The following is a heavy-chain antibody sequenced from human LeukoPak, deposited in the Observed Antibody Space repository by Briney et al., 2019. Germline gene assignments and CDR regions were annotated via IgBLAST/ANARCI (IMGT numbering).Heavy chain of an antibody. Sequence: GGSLRLSCAASGFSFSSQWMSWVRQAPGKGLEWVAIINQAGTGKYYVDSVKGRFTISRDNAKNSLYLQMNSLRAEDTALYYCASGEVYYGAAFDFWGQGTLVTVSS. CDR3: ASGEVYYGAAFDF. D-gene: IGHD1-26*01. V-gene: IGHV3-7*03. CDR2: INQAGTGK. CDR1: GFSFSSQW. J-gene: IGHJ4*02.